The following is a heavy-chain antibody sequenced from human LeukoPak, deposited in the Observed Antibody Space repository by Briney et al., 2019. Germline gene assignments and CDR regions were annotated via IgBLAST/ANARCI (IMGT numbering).Heavy chain of an antibody. D-gene: IGHD5-24*01. J-gene: IGHJ4*02. CDR2: ISSSSSYM. V-gene: IGHV3-21*01. CDR1: GFTFSSYT. Sequence: GGSLRLSCAASGFTFSSYTMNWVCQAPGKGLEWVSSISSSSSYMYYADSVKGRFTIFGDNSKNTLYLQMNSLRAEDTAVYYCAKVQRDGYNSFDYWGQGTLVTVSS. CDR3: AKVQRDGYNSFDY.